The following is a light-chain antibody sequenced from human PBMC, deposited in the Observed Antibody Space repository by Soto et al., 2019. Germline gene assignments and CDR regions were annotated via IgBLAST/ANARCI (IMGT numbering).Light chain of an antibody. CDR3: QQLNSYPPWT. CDR2: SAS. V-gene: IGKV1-5*01. CDR1: QSISSW. Sequence: DIQMTQSPSTLSASVGDRVTITCRASQSISSWLAWYQQKPGKAPKLLIHSASTLHSGVPLRFSGSGSGTEFTLTISGLQPEDFATYYCQQLNSYPPWTFGQGTKVDIK. J-gene: IGKJ1*01.